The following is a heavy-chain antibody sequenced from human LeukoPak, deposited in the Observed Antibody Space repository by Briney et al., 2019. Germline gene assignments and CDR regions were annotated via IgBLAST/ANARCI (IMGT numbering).Heavy chain of an antibody. CDR3: AREKGGSYTLDAFDI. Sequence: PSETLSLTCTVSGGSISSYYWSWIRQPPGKGLEWIGYIYYSGSTYYNPSLKSRVTISVDTSKNQFSLKLSSVTAADTAVYYCAREKGGSYTLDAFDIWGQGTMVTVSS. J-gene: IGHJ3*02. CDR1: GGSISSYY. V-gene: IGHV4-59*01. CDR2: IYYSGST. D-gene: IGHD1-26*01.